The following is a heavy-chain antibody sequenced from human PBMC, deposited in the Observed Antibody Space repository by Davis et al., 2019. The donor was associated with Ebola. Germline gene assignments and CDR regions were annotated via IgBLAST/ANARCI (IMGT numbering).Heavy chain of an antibody. CDR3: AKDEWGIAVANVDY. V-gene: IGHV3-30-3*01. D-gene: IGHD6-19*01. Sequence: GESLKISCAASGFTFSSYAMHWVRQAPGKGLEWVAVISYDGSNKYYADSVKGRFTISRDNSKNTLYLQMNSLRAEDTAVYYCAKDEWGIAVANVDYWGQGTLVTVSS. CDR1: GFTFSSYA. CDR2: ISYDGSNK. J-gene: IGHJ4*02.